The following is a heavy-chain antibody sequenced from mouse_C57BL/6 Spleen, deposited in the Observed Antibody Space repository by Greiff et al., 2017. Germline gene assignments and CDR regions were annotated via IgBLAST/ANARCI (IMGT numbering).Heavy chain of an antibody. CDR3: ARKGNSNYNYAMDY. J-gene: IGHJ4*01. CDR2: IWTGGGT. CDR1: GFSLTSYA. D-gene: IGHD2-5*01. Sequence: VKLMESGPGLVAPSQSLSITCTVSGFSLTSYAISWVRQPPGKGLEWLGVIWTGGGTNYNSALKSRLSISKDNSKSQVFLKMNSLQTDDTARYYCARKGNSNYNYAMDYWGQGTSVTVSS. V-gene: IGHV2-9-1*01.